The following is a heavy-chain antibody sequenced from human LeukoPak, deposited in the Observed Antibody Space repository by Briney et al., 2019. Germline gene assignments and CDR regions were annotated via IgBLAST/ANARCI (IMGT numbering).Heavy chain of an antibody. CDR3: ARHRVGSGDTYYDFWSGYSGFDP. CDR1: GYSISSGYY. V-gene: IGHV4-38-2*01. D-gene: IGHD3-3*01. CDR2: IYHSGST. J-gene: IGHJ5*02. Sequence: SETLSLTCAVSGYSISSGYYWGWIRQPPGKGLEWIGSIYHSGSTYYNPSLKSRVTISVDTSKNQFSLKLSSVPAADTAVYYCARHRVGSGDTYYDFWSGYSGFDPWGQGTLVTVSS.